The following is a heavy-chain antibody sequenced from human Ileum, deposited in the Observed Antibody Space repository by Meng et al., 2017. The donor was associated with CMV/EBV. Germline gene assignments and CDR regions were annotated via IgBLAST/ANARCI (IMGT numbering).Heavy chain of an antibody. CDR3: VTYYSYLSGYYTGIDY. D-gene: IGHD3-3*01. J-gene: IGHJ4*01. V-gene: IGHV3-7*01. Sequence: GESLKISCAASGFTLSHYWIGWVRQAPGKGLEWVANIKADGSQEYYVDYIKGRFTISRDNVRNSLSLQMNSARAEDTAVYYCVTYYSYLSGYYTGIDYWGHGALVTVSS. CDR1: GFTLSHYW. CDR2: IKADGSQE.